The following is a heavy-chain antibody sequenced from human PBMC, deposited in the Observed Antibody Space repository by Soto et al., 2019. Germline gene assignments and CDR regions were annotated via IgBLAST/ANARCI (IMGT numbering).Heavy chain of an antibody. CDR2: IKQDGSEK. J-gene: IGHJ5*02. Sequence: EVQLVESGGGLVQPGGSLRLSCAASGFTFSSYEMNWVRQAPGKGLEWVANIKQDGSEKYYVDSVKGRFTISRDNAKNSLYLQMNSLRAEDTAVYYCARDRALYCSSTSCYGNWFDPWGQGTLVTVSS. CDR3: ARDRALYCSSTSCYGNWFDP. CDR1: GFTFSSYE. D-gene: IGHD2-2*01. V-gene: IGHV3-7*03.